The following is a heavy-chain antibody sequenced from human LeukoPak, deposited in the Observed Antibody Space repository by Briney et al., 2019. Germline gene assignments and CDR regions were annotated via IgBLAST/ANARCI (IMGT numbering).Heavy chain of an antibody. D-gene: IGHD5-24*01. CDR1: GGSISSSNYF. Sequence: SETLSLTCTVSGGSISSSNYFWGWSRQPPGKGLEWIGSIYYSGNTYSNPSLKSRVTISVDTSKNQFSLRRSSVTAADTAVYYCASQKDGYSFDYWGQGTLVTVSS. CDR2: IYYSGNT. CDR3: ASQKDGYSFDY. V-gene: IGHV4-39*01. J-gene: IGHJ4*02.